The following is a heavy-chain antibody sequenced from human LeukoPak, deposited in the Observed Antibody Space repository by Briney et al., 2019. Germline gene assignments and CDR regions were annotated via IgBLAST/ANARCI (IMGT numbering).Heavy chain of an antibody. Sequence: SGGSLRLSCAASGFTFAGCAMSWVRQAPGKGLEWVSTFGRSGAGTFYADSVKGRFTISRDNSKNTLYLQMNSLRAEDTAVYHCAKRDSSGSNYFAYWGQGALVTVSS. CDR2: FGRSGAGT. CDR3: AKRDSSGSNYFAY. V-gene: IGHV3-23*01. CDR1: GFTFAGCA. D-gene: IGHD6-19*01. J-gene: IGHJ4*02.